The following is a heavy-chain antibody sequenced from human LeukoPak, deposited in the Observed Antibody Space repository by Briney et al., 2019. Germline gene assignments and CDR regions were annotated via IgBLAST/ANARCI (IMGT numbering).Heavy chain of an antibody. CDR3: ARAVAGPFDY. V-gene: IGHV1-46*01. D-gene: IGHD6-19*01. CDR1: GYTFTSYY. CDR2: INPSGGST. Sequence: ASVKVSCKASGYTFTSYYMHWVRQAPGQGLEWMGIINPSGGSTSYAQKFQGRVTMTRNTSISTAYMELSSLRSEDTAVYYCARAVAGPFDYWGQGTLVTVSS. J-gene: IGHJ4*02.